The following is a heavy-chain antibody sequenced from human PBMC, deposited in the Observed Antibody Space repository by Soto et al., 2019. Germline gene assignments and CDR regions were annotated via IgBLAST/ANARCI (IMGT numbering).Heavy chain of an antibody. CDR2: IYHCGST. V-gene: IGHV4-39*07. Sequence: PSETLSLTCTVSGGSISSSSYYWGWIRQPPGKGLEWIGGIYHCGSTNYNPSLKSRVTISVDKSKNQFSLRLNSVTAADTAVYYCARGSYASNFDYWGQGNMVTVSS. CDR1: GGSISSSSYY. CDR3: ARGSYASNFDY. J-gene: IGHJ4*02. D-gene: IGHD3-16*01.